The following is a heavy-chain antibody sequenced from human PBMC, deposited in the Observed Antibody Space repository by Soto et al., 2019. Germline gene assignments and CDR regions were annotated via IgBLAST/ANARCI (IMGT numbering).Heavy chain of an antibody. Sequence: GESLKISCKGSGYSFTSYWIGWVRQMPGKGLEWMGIIYPGDSDIRYSPSFQGQVTISADKSISTAYLQWSGLKASDTAIYYCARQLPYGGNSYYGLDVWGQGTTVTVSS. D-gene: IGHD2-15*01. J-gene: IGHJ6*02. CDR2: IYPGDSDI. CDR1: GYSFTSYW. CDR3: ARQLPYGGNSYYGLDV. V-gene: IGHV5-51*01.